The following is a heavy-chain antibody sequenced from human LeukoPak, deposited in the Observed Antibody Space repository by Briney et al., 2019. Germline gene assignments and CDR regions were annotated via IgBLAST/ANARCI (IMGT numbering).Heavy chain of an antibody. Sequence: GGSLRLSCAASGFTFSSYWMSWVRQAPGKGLEWVVNIKQDGSEKYYVDSVKGRFTISRDNAKNSLYLQMNSLRAEDTAVYYCARVNEGYDFWSGYSYFDYWGQGTLVTVSS. CDR3: ARVNEGYDFWSGYSYFDY. CDR1: GFTFSSYW. V-gene: IGHV3-7*01. D-gene: IGHD3-3*01. CDR2: IKQDGSEK. J-gene: IGHJ4*02.